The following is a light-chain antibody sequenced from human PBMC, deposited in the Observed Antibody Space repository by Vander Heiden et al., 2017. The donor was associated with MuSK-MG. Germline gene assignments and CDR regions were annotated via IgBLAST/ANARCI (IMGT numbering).Light chain of an antibody. Sequence: AIRMTQSPSSFSASTGDSVTITCRASQGVSSYLAWYQQKPGKAPNLLIYAASNLQSGVPSRVSGSGSGTDFTLTINCLQSEDFATYFCQQYYTYPWTFGQGTKVEIK. V-gene: IGKV1-8*01. CDR3: QQYYTYPWT. CDR1: QGVSSY. CDR2: AAS. J-gene: IGKJ1*01.